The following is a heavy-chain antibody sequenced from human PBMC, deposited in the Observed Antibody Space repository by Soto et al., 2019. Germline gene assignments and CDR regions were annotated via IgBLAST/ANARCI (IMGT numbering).Heavy chain of an antibody. CDR3: ARARGARYFDY. J-gene: IGHJ4*02. D-gene: IGHD2-15*01. CDR2: TYYNGNA. V-gene: IGHV4-39*07. CDR1: GGYIDTSNYY. Sequence: SETLSLTCNVSGGYIDTSNYYWDWLRQLPGKGLEWIGTTYYNGNAYYNPSLRSRVSMSVDTSKNQFSLKLISVTAADTAVYYCARARGARYFDYWGQGTLVTVS.